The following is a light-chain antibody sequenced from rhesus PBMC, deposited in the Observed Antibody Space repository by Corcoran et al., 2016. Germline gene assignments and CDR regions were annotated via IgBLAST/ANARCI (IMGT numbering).Light chain of an antibody. CDR3: QHYYTFPRT. J-gene: IGKJ1*01. CDR2: ATS. CDR1: QKIYSH. Sequence: DIQMTQSPSALSASVGDRVTISCRASQKIYSHLAWYQQKPRKAPNLLIDATSTLQTGIPSRCIGSSSRTDFTLTLRILQPEDSATYYCQHYYTFPRTFGQVTKVAVK. V-gene: IGKV1-44*03.